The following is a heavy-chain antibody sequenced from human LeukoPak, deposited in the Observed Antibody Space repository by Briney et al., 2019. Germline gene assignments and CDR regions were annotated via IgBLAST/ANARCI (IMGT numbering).Heavy chain of an antibody. J-gene: IGHJ5*02. D-gene: IGHD3-16*02. CDR2: INHSGST. Sequence: PSETLSLTCAVYGGSFSGYYWSWIRQPPGKGLEWIGEINHSGSTNYNPSLKSRVTISVDTSKNQFSLKLSSVTAADTAVYYCARRKKMGNYVWGSYRYWFDPWGQGTLVTVSS. CDR3: ARRKKMGNYVWGSYRYWFDP. V-gene: IGHV4-34*01. CDR1: GGSFSGYY.